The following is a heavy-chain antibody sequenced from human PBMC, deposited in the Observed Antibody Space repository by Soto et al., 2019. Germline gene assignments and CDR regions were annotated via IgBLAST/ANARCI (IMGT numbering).Heavy chain of an antibody. D-gene: IGHD5-12*01. CDR1: GFMFSSYA. CDR3: ARDPRPGGYERHMDV. Sequence: QEKLVESGGGVVQPGGSLRLSCEASGFMFSSYALHWVRQAPGKGLEWLAIISYDGGNTYYADSVKGRFTISRDGSRYTVYLEMDSLRPEDTGVYYCARDPRPGGYERHMDVWGQGTTVTVS. CDR2: ISYDGGNT. J-gene: IGHJ6*02. V-gene: IGHV3-30*17.